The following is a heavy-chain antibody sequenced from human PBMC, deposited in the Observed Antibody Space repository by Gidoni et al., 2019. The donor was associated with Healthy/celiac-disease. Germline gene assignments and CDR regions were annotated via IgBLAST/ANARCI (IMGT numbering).Heavy chain of an antibody. CDR1: GGSISSGSYY. CDR2: IYTSGST. J-gene: IGHJ4*02. V-gene: IGHV4-61*02. Sequence: QVQLQESGPGLVKPSQTLSLTCTVSGGSISSGSYYWSWIRQPAGKGLEWIGRIYTSGSTNYNPSLKSRVTISVDTSKNQFSLKLSSVTAADTAVYYCARARGYCSGGSCYRVAYYFDYWGQGTLVTVSS. CDR3: ARARGYCSGGSCYRVAYYFDY. D-gene: IGHD2-15*01.